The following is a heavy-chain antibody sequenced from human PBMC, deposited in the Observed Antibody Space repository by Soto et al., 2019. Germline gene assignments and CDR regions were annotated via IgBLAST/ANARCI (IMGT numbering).Heavy chain of an antibody. CDR3: AKDSSRTGYDGSGYYSDY. D-gene: IGHD3-22*01. J-gene: IGHJ4*02. CDR1: GYTFTSYD. CDR2: ISAYNGNT. Sequence: ASVKVSCKASGYTFTSYDINWVRQATGQGLEWMGWISAYNGNTNYAQKLQGRVTMTTDTSTSTAYMELRSLRSDDTAVYYCAKDSSRTGYDGSGYYSDYWGQGTLVTVS. V-gene: IGHV1-18*01.